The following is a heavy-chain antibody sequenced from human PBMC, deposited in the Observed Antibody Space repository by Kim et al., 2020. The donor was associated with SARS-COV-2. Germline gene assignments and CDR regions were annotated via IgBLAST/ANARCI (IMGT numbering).Heavy chain of an antibody. CDR3: ATSITLFGGFDP. D-gene: IGHD3-3*01. CDR1: GYTLTELS. CDR2: FDPEDGET. Sequence: ASVKVSCKVSGYTLTELSMHWVRQAPGKGLEWMGGFDPEDGETIYAQKFQGRVTMTEDTSTDTAYMELSSLRSEDTAVYYCATSITLFGGFDPWGQGTLVTVSS. J-gene: IGHJ5*02. V-gene: IGHV1-24*01.